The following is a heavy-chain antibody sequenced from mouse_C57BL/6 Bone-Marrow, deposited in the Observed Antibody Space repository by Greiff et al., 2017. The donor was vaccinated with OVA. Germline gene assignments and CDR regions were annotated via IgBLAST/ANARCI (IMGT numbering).Heavy chain of an antibody. J-gene: IGHJ4*01. Sequence: EVQLVESGGGLVKPGGSLKLSCAASGFTFSDYGMHWVRQAPEKGLEWVAYISSGSSTIYYADTVKGRFPISRDNAKNTLFLQMTSLRSEDTAMYYCARRKYSNYHYYAMDYWGQGTSVTVSS. CDR2: ISSGSSTI. CDR3: ARRKYSNYHYYAMDY. CDR1: GFTFSDYG. D-gene: IGHD2-5*01. V-gene: IGHV5-17*01.